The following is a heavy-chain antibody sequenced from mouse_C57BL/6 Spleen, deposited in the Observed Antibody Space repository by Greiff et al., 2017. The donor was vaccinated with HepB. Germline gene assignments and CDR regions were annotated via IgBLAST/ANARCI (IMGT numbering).Heavy chain of an antibody. V-gene: IGHV2-9-1*01. CDR2: IWTGGGT. J-gene: IGHJ1*03. CDR1: GFSLTSYA. D-gene: IGHD1-1*01. Sequence: VQLVESGPGLVAPSQSLSITCTVSGFSLTSYAISWVRQPPGKGLEWLGVIWTGGGTNYNSALKSRLSISKDNSKSQVFLKMNSLQTDDTARYYCARNPYYYGSSPYWYFDVWGTGTTVTVSS. CDR3: ARNPYYYGSSPYWYFDV.